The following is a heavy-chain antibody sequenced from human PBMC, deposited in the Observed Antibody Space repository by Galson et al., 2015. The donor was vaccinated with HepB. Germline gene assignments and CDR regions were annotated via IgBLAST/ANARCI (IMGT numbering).Heavy chain of an antibody. CDR1: GFTFSNAW. J-gene: IGHJ5*02. V-gene: IGHV3-15*01. CDR2: IKSKTDGGTT. CDR3: TTVGSIVVVPAANPARGNWFDP. Sequence: SLRLSCAASGFTFSNAWMSWVRQAPGKGLEWVGRIKSKTDGGTTDYAAPVKGRFTISRDDSKNTLYLQMNSLKTEDTAVYYCTTVGSIVVVPAANPARGNWFDPWGQGTLVTVSS. D-gene: IGHD2-2*01.